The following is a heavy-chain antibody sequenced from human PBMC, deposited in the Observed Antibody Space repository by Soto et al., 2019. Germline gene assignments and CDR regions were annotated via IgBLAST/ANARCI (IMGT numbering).Heavy chain of an antibody. CDR2: ISAYNGNT. CDR3: ARDRQWLVRRRYYYGMDV. CDR1: GYTFTSYG. V-gene: IGHV1-18*04. J-gene: IGHJ6*02. Sequence: QVQLVQSGAEVKKPGASVKVSCKASGYTFTSYGISWVRQAPGQGLEWMGWISAYNGNTNYAQKLQGRVTMTTYTSTSTASMELRSRRSDDTAVYYCARDRQWLVRRRYYYGMDVWGQGTTVTVSS. D-gene: IGHD6-19*01.